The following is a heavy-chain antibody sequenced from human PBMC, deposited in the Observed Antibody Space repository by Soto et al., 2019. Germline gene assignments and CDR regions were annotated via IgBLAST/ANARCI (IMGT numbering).Heavy chain of an antibody. CDR3: ATDNFDY. D-gene: IGHD3-22*01. CDR2: IKQAGNKK. CDR1: GFTFSNYH. Sequence: EVQLVESGGGLVQPGGSLRLSCAASGFTFSNYHMSWVRQAPGKGLEWVANIKQAGNKKYYMDSVKGRFTISRDNAQNSLYLQMNSLRGDDTAVYYCATDNFDYWGQGTLVTVSS. J-gene: IGHJ4*02. V-gene: IGHV3-7*01.